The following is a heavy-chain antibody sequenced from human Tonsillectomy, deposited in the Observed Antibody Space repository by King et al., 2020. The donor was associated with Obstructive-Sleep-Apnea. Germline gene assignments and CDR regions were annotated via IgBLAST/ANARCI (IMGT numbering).Heavy chain of an antibody. Sequence: VQLVESGGGLVQPGGSLRLSCAASGCTFRTSWMHWVRQAPGKGLVWVSRINSDGSSTIYADFVKGRFTISRDNAKNTLYLQMNSLRAEDTAVYYCARDRGGAGPTTTDYWGQGTLVTVSS. D-gene: IGHD1-26*01. CDR3: ARDRGGAGPTTTDY. J-gene: IGHJ4*02. V-gene: IGHV3-74*01. CDR2: INSDGSST. CDR1: GCTFRTSW.